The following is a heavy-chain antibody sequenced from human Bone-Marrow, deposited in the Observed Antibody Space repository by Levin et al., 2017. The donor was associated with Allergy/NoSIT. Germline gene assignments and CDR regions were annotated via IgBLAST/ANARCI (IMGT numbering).Heavy chain of an antibody. J-gene: IGHJ4*02. V-gene: IGHV3-23*01. CDR3: AKGDGRDY. D-gene: IGHD2-8*01. Sequence: PGGSLRLSCAASGFTFKNYAMTWVRQAPGKGLEWVSTMSGNSALAYYADPVKSRFTYYADSVKGRFTISRDNSKNMLYLQMSSLRAEDTAIYYCAKGDGRDYWGQGTLVTVSP. CDR2: MSGNSALAYYADPVKSRFT. CDR1: GFTFKNYA.